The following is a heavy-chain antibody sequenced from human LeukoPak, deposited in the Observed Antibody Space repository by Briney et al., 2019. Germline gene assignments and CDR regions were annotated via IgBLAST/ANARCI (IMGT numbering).Heavy chain of an antibody. CDR2: IYYSGST. CDR1: GGSISSSSYY. CDR3: ARRAYYYYMDV. Sequence: SETLSLTCTVSGGSISSSSYYWGWIRQPPGKGLEWIGSIYYSGSTYYNPSLKSRVTISVDTSKNQFSLKLSSVTAADTAVYYCARRAYYYYMDVWGKGTTVTVSS. J-gene: IGHJ6*03. V-gene: IGHV4-39*01.